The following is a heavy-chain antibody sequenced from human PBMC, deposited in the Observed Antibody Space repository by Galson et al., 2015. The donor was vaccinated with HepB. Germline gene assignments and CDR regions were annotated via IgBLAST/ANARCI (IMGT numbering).Heavy chain of an antibody. CDR2: ISSNGGST. D-gene: IGHD3-22*01. V-gene: IGHV3-64D*06. Sequence: SLRLSCAASGFTFSSYAMHWVRQAPGKGLEYVSAISSNGGSTYYADSVKGRFTISRDNSKNTLYLQMSSLRAEDTAVYYCVKVSGHYYDSSGYSHWGQGTLVTVSS. CDR3: VKVSGHYYDSSGYSH. CDR1: GFTFSSYA. J-gene: IGHJ4*02.